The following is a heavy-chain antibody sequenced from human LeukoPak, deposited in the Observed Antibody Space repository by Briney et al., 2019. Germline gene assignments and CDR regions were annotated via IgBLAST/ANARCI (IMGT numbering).Heavy chain of an antibody. CDR1: GYTFTSYG. D-gene: IGHD3-10*01. J-gene: IGHJ4*01. CDR3: ARVSLLWFGELLSDYFDY. Sequence: ASVKVSCKASGYTFTSYGIGWVRQAPGQGLEWMGWISAYNGNTNYAQKLQGRVTMTTDTSTSTAYMELRSLRSDDTAVYYCARVSLLWFGELLSDYFDYWGQGTLVTVSS. CDR2: ISAYNGNT. V-gene: IGHV1-18*01.